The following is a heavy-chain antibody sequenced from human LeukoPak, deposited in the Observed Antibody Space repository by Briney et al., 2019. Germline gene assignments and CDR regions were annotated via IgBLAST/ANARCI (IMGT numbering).Heavy chain of an antibody. J-gene: IGHJ4*02. D-gene: IGHD6-19*01. CDR1: GGSFSGYY. Sequence: NSSETLSLTCAVYGGSFSGYYWSWIRQPPGKGLEWIGEINHSGSTNYNPSLKCRVTISVDTSKNQFSLKLSSVTAADTAVYYCARGNRGWYPYWGQGTLVTVSS. V-gene: IGHV4-34*01. CDR2: INHSGST. CDR3: ARGNRGWYPY.